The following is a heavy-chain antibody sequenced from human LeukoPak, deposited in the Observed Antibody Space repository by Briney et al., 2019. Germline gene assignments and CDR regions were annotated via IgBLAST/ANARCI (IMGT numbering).Heavy chain of an antibody. Sequence: SETLSLTCAVYGGSFSGYYWSWIRQPPGKGLEWIGEINHSGSTNYNPSLKSRVTISVDTSKNQFSLKLGSVTAADTAVYYCARDPRIITIFGVVTEYYFDYWGQGTLVTVSS. J-gene: IGHJ4*02. V-gene: IGHV4-34*01. CDR3: ARDPRIITIFGVVTEYYFDY. D-gene: IGHD3-3*01. CDR2: INHSGST. CDR1: GGSFSGYY.